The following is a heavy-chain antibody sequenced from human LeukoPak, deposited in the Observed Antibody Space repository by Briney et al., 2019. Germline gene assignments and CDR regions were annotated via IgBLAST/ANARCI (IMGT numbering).Heavy chain of an antibody. J-gene: IGHJ4*02. Sequence: SETLSLTCTVSGGSVSSGSYYWGWIRQPPGKGLEWIGSIYYSGGTYYNPSLKSRVTVSVDTSKNQFSLKLSAVTAADTAVYYCARDVVRDYFDYWGQGTPVTVSS. D-gene: IGHD2-21*01. CDR2: IYYSGGT. V-gene: IGHV4-39*02. CDR3: ARDVVRDYFDY. CDR1: GGSVSSGSYY.